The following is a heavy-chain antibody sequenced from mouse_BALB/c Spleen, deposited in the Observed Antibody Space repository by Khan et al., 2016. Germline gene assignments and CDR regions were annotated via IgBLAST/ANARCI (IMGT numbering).Heavy chain of an antibody. V-gene: IGHV14-3*02. Sequence: VQLKQSGAELVKPGASVKLSCTVSGVNIKDTYMHWVNQRPDQGLAWIGRIDHANGNTKYDPKFQDKATITADTSSNTAYLQLSSLTSEDTAVYYCSRGFYDYEFAYWGQGTLVTVSA. CDR1: GVNIKDTY. J-gene: IGHJ3*01. D-gene: IGHD2-4*01. CDR3: SRGFYDYEFAY. CDR2: IDHANGNT.